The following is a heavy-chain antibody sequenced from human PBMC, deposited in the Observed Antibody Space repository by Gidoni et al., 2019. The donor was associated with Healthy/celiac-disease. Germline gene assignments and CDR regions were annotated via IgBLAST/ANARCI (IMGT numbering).Heavy chain of an antibody. CDR3: ARDIVVVPAAHGGKAAEGY. V-gene: IGHV1-2*02. Sequence: QVQLVQSGAEVKKPGPSLKVSCQASGYTFPGYYMHWVRQAPGQGLEWMGWINPNSGGTNYAQKFQGRVTMTRDTSISTAYMELSRLRSDDTAVYYCARDIVVVPAAHGGKAAEGYWGQGTLVTVSS. CDR2: INPNSGGT. J-gene: IGHJ4*02. D-gene: IGHD2-2*01. CDR1: GYTFPGYY.